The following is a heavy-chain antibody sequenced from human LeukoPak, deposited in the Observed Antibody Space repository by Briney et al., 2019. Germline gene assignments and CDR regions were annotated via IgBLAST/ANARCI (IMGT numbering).Heavy chain of an antibody. CDR3: ARGMVRGVIKTSDLDNWFDP. J-gene: IGHJ5*02. V-gene: IGHV4-30-4*01. Sequence: SQTLSLTCTVSGGSISSGDYYWSWDRQPPGRGLEWIGYIYYSGSTYYNPSLKSRFTISVDTSKNQFSLKLSSVPAADTAVYYCARGMVRGVIKTSDLDNWFDPWGQGTLVTVSS. CDR2: IYYSGST. CDR1: GGSISSGDYY. D-gene: IGHD3-10*01.